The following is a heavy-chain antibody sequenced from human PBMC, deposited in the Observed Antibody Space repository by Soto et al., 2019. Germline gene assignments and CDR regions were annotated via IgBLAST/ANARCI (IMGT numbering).Heavy chain of an antibody. V-gene: IGHV3-21*01. CDR1: GFTFSSYS. D-gene: IGHD6-6*01. J-gene: IGHJ6*02. CDR3: ARGYSSSSTGYYYSGMDV. CDR2: ISSSSSYI. Sequence: GGSLRLSCAASGFTFSSYSMNWVRQAPGKGLEWVSSISSSSSYIYYADSVKGRFTISRDNAKNSLYLQMNSLRAEDTAVYYCARGYSSSSTGYYYSGMDVWGQGTTVTVYS.